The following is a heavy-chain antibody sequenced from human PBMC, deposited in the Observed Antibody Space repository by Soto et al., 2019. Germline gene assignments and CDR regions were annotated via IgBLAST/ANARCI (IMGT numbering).Heavy chain of an antibody. CDR2: IYRGVST. CDR1: GFTVSNTY. Sequence: GGSLRLSCAVSGFTVSNTYMSWVRQAPGKGLEWVAVIYRGVSTHYADSVKGRFTISRDDSKNTIYLQMNSLRAEDTAVYYCARDRSDSSRADSFDVWGQGTMVTV. V-gene: IGHV3-53*01. J-gene: IGHJ3*01. D-gene: IGHD6-25*01. CDR3: ARDRSDSSRADSFDV.